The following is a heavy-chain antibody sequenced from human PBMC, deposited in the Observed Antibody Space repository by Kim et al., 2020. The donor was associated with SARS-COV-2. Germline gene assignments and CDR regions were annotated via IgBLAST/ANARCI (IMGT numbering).Heavy chain of an antibody. Sequence: PSPTDRATITVDTSKNPFSLKLSSVTAADTAVYYCARHGLNTTVRGVLDVWGQGTTVTVSS. V-gene: IGHV4-59*08. J-gene: IGHJ6*02. CDR3: ARHGLNTTVRGVLDV. D-gene: IGHD3-10*01.